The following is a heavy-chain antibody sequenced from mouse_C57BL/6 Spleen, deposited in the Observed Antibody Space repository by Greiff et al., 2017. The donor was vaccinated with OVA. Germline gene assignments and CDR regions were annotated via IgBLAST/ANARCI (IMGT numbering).Heavy chain of an antibody. CDR1: GYSITSGYY. V-gene: IGHV3-6*01. Sequence: EVKVEESGPGLVKPSQSLSLTCSVTGYSITSGYYWNWIRQFPGNKLEWMGYISYDGSNKYNPSLKNRISITRDTSKNQFFLKLNSVTTEDTATYYCARTPYYYGSSVYFDVWGTGTTVTVSS. J-gene: IGHJ1*03. CDR3: ARTPYYYGSSVYFDV. D-gene: IGHD1-1*01. CDR2: ISYDGSN.